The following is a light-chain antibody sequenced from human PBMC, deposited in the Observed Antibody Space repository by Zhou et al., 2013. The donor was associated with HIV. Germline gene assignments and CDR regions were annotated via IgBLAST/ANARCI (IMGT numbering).Light chain of an antibody. J-gene: IGKJ1*01. CDR2: DAS. Sequence: EIVLTQSPGTLSLAPGERATLSCRASQSVTTTYLAWYQQKPGQAPRLLIYDASKRASGIPARFSGSGSGTDFTLTISSLQPEDFATYVCLQDYNYPRTFGQGTKV. CDR3: LQDYNYPRT. V-gene: IGKV3D-7*01. CDR1: QSVTTTY.